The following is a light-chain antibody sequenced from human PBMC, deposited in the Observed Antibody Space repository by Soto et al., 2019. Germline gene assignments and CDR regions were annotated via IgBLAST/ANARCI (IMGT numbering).Light chain of an antibody. CDR2: GAS. Sequence: EIVMTQSPATLSVSPGERATLSCRASQSVSSSLAWYLQKPVQAXXXLXXGASTRATGIPARFSGSGSGTEFTLTISSLQSEDFAVYYCQQYNNWPETFGQGTKVDIK. CDR1: QSVSSS. V-gene: IGKV3-15*01. CDR3: QQYNNWPET. J-gene: IGKJ1*01.